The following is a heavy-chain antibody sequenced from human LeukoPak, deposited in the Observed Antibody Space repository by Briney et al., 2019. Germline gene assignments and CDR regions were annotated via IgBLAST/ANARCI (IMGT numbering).Heavy chain of an antibody. CDR3: ARVTAAAGTAYYFDY. J-gene: IGHJ4*02. CDR1: GYTFTSYD. Sequence: ASVKVSCKASGYTFTSYDINWVRQATGQGLEWMGIINPSGGSASYAQKFQGRVTMTRDMSTSTVYMELSSLRSEDTAVYYCARVTAAAGTAYYFDYWGQGTLVTVSS. CDR2: INPSGGSA. D-gene: IGHD6-13*01. V-gene: IGHV1-46*01.